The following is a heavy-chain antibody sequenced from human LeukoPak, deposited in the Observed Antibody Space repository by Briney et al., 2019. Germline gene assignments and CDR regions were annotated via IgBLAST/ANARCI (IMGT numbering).Heavy chain of an antibody. D-gene: IGHD3-10*01. CDR3: ARDSDYYGSGSMLFDY. J-gene: IGHJ4*02. CDR1: GFTFSDYY. CDR2: ISSSGSTI. Sequence: KPGGSLRLSCAASGFTFSDYYMSWIRQAPGKELEWVSYISSSGSTIYYADSVKGRFTISRDNAKNSLYLQMNSLRAEDTAVYYCARDSDYYGSGSMLFDYWGQGTLVTVSS. V-gene: IGHV3-11*01.